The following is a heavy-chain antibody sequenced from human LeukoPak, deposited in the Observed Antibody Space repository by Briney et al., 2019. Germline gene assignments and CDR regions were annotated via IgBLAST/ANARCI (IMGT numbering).Heavy chain of an antibody. CDR2: ISSSSSTI. CDR1: GFTFSSYS. V-gene: IGHV3-48*04. D-gene: IGHD2-2*01. Sequence: GGSLRLSCAASGFTFSSYSMNWVRQAPGKGLEWVSYISSSSSTIYYADSVKGRLTISRDNAKNSLYLQMNSLRAEDTAVYYCARRAIVVVPAATEDYYYYYMDVWGKGTTVTVSS. J-gene: IGHJ6*03. CDR3: ARRAIVVVPAATEDYYYYYMDV.